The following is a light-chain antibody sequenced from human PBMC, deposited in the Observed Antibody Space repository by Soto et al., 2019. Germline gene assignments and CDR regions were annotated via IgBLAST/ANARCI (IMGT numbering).Light chain of an antibody. V-gene: IGKV3-20*01. CDR2: GAS. CDR1: QSVSSSY. J-gene: IGKJ4*01. Sequence: EIVLTQSPGTLSLSPGERATFSCRASQSVSSSYIAWYQQKRGQAPRRLIYGASIRATGIPDRFSGSGSGTDFTLTISSLQPEDFATYYCQQTRSFPLTCGGGTKGDIK. CDR3: QQTRSFPLT.